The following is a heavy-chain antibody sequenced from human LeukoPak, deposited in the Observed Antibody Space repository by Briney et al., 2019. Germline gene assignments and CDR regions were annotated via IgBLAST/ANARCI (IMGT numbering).Heavy chain of an antibody. J-gene: IGHJ5*02. CDR1: GYTFTSYY. CDR2: INPSGGST. D-gene: IGHD3-22*01. CDR3: ARGVHVRKYDSNQNCFDP. V-gene: IGHV1-46*01. Sequence: GASVKVSCKSSGYTFTSYYMYWVRQAPGQGLEWVALINPSGGSTNYAQKFQGRDTMTRDMSTSTVYLEVNSLRSEDTAVYYCARGVHVRKYDSNQNCFDPWGQGTLVTVSS.